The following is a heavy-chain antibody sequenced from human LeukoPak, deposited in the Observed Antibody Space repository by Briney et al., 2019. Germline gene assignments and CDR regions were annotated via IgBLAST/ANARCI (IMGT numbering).Heavy chain of an antibody. CDR2: ISYDGSNK. Sequence: SCKASGYTFTGYYMHWVRQAPGKGLEWVAVISYDGSNKYYADSVKGRFTISRDNSKNTLYLQMNSLRAEDTAVYYCAREFGGYYHYYGMDVWGQGTTVTVSS. V-gene: IGHV3-30-3*01. CDR3: AREFGGYYHYYGMDV. J-gene: IGHJ6*02. D-gene: IGHD3-10*01. CDR1: GYTFTGYY.